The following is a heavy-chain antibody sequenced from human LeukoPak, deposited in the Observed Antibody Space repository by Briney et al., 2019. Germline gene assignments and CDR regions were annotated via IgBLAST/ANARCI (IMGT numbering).Heavy chain of an antibody. CDR1: GGTFSSYA. CDR3: ARNLGYCSGGSCHFDY. CDR2: INPSGGST. D-gene: IGHD2-15*01. Sequence: ASVKVSCKASGGTFSSYAISWVRQAPGQGLEWMGIINPSGGSTSYAQKFQGRVTMTRDTSTSTVYMELSSLRSEDTAVYYCARNLGYCSGGSCHFDYWGQGTLVTVSP. V-gene: IGHV1-46*01. J-gene: IGHJ4*02.